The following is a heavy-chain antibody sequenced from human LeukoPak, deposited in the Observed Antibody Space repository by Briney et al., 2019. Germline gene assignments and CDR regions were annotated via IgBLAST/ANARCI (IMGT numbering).Heavy chain of an antibody. CDR3: ARAQSVTMIVGGWFDP. V-gene: IGHV1-69*05. CDR1: GGTFSSYA. Sequence: SVKVSCKASGGTFSSYAINWVRQAPGQGLEWMGGIIPIFGTANYAQKFQGRVTITTDESTSTACMELSSLRSEDTAVYYCARAQSVTMIVGGWFDPWGQGTLVTVSS. D-gene: IGHD3-22*01. J-gene: IGHJ5*02. CDR2: IIPIFGTA.